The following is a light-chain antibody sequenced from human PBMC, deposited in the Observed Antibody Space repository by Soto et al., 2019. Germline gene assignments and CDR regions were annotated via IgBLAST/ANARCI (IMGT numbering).Light chain of an antibody. CDR2: DAS. Sequence: EIVLTQSPATLSLSPGERATLSCRASQRVSSYLAWYQQKPGQAPRLLIYDASNRATGIPARFSGSGSGTDFALPIRTLEPEDFEMYYCQQRSNWPPLFTCGRGTKVDIQ. CDR3: QQRSNWPPLFT. J-gene: IGKJ3*01. V-gene: IGKV3-11*01. CDR1: QRVSSY.